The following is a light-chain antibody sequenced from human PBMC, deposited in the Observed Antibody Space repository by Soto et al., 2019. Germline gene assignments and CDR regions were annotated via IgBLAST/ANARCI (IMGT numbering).Light chain of an antibody. CDR2: KAS. Sequence: DIQMTQSPSTLSGSVGDRVTITCRASQTISSWLAWYQQKPGKAPKLLIYKASTLKSGVPSRFSGSGSETEFTLTISSLQSEDFAVYYCQQYNYWPETSGQRTKVDVK. J-gene: IGKJ1*01. V-gene: IGKV1-5*03. CDR3: QQYNYWPET. CDR1: QTISSW.